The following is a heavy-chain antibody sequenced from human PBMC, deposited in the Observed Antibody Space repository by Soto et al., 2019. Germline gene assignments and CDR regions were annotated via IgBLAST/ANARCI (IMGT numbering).Heavy chain of an antibody. J-gene: IGHJ3*02. CDR2: IKGDGSAK. V-gene: IGHV3-7*05. D-gene: IGHD6-13*01. Sequence: EVQLVESGGGLVQPGGSLRLSCAASGFTFGNYWMTWVRQAPGKGLEWVANIKGDGSAKSYLDSVRGRFTVSRDNAENSLFLQMKILRAEDTALYYGAREFSPGSSCYYLDAFDIWGQGTMVTVS. CDR3: AREFSPGSSCYYLDAFDI. CDR1: GFTFGNYW.